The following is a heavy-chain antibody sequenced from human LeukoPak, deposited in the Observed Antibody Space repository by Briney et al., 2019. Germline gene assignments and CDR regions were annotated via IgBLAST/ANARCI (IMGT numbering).Heavy chain of an antibody. Sequence: GASLRLSCAASGFTFSTYAMHWVRQAPGKGLEYVSAISSSGGNTYYVDSVKGRFTISRDNSKNTLYLQMGSLRAEDMAVYYCARDRLRDPNDAFDIWGQGTMVTVSS. V-gene: IGHV3-64*02. CDR3: ARDRLRDPNDAFDI. J-gene: IGHJ3*02. CDR1: GFTFSTYA. CDR2: ISSSGGNT.